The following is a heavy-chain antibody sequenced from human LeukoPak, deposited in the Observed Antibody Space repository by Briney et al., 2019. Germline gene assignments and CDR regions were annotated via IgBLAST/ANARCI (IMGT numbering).Heavy chain of an antibody. CDR1: GFTFSSYA. V-gene: IGHV3-23*01. Sequence: GGSLRLSCAASGFTFSSYAMSWVRQAPGKGLEWVSAIIGSGGSTYYADSVKGRFTISRDNSKNTVYLQMNSLRAEDTAVYYCAKVNYDFWSGSLDAFDIWGQGTMVTVSS. CDR3: AKVNYDFWSGSLDAFDI. CDR2: IIGSGGST. D-gene: IGHD3-3*01. J-gene: IGHJ3*02.